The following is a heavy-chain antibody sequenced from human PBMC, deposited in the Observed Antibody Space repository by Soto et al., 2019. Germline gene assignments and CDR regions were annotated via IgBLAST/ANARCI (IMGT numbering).Heavy chain of an antibody. Sequence: SETLSLTCAFSCYSIISGYYWGWIRQPPGKGLEWIGSIYHSGSTYYNPSLKSRVTISVDTSKNQFSLKLSSVTAADTAVYYCARASPAARSPKYYFGYWGQGTLVTVSS. CDR2: IYHSGST. J-gene: IGHJ4*02. V-gene: IGHV4-38-2*01. D-gene: IGHD6-6*01. CDR1: CYSIISGYY. CDR3: ARASPAARSPKYYFGY.